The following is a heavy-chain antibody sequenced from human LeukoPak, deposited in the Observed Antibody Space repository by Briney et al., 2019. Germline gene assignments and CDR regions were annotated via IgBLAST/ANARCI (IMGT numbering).Heavy chain of an antibody. CDR3: SKGGGVTVSDT. CDR1: GDSISSGNWY. CDR2: LYYSGST. Sequence: PSETLSLTCTVSGDSISSGNWYWTWIRQPPGKGLEWIGSLYYSGSTYYNPSLKSGVTISVDRSKNQFSLKLRSVTAADTAGYFCSKGGGVTVSDTWGRGTLVTVSS. V-gene: IGHV4-39*01. D-gene: IGHD6-19*01. J-gene: IGHJ4*02.